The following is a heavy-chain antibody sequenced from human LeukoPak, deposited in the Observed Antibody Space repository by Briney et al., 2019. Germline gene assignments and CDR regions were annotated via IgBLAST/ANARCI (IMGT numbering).Heavy chain of an antibody. CDR1: GGTFSSYA. J-gene: IGHJ4*02. CDR3: AREDYYDSSGYYLAFDY. CDR2: IIPIFGTA. Sequence: SVKVSCKASGGTFSSYAISWVRQAPGQGLEWMGGIIPIFGTANYAQKFQGRVTITADEPTSTAYMELSSLRSEDTAVYYCAREDYYDSSGYYLAFDYWGQGTLVTVSS. D-gene: IGHD3-22*01. V-gene: IGHV1-69*13.